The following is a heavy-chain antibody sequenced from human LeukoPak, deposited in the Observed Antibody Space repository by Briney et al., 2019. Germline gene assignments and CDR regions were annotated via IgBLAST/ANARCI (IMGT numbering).Heavy chain of an antibody. V-gene: IGHV4-61*02. Sequence: SETLSLTCTVSGGSISSGTYYWSWIRQPAGKGLEWIGRIYSSGSTRHNPSLETRVPISVHTSKNRFSLKLSSVTAADTAVYYCAIHDYGDRDAFDIWGQGTMVTVSS. D-gene: IGHD4-17*01. J-gene: IGHJ3*02. CDR3: AIHDYGDRDAFDI. CDR2: IYSSGST. CDR1: GGSISSGTYY.